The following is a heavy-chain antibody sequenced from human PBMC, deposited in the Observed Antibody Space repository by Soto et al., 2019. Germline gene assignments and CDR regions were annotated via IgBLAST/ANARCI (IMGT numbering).Heavy chain of an antibody. CDR1: GGSIISGGYY. V-gene: IGHV4-31*03. CDR2: IYYSGST. Sequence: PSETLSLTCTVSGGSIISGGYYWIWIRQHPGKGLEWIGYIYYSGSTYYNPSLKSRVTISVDTSKNQFSLKLSSVTAADTAVYYCASGYIASSPGGYFDYWGQGTLVTVSS. CDR3: ASGYIASSPGGYFDY. J-gene: IGHJ4*02. D-gene: IGHD5-18*01.